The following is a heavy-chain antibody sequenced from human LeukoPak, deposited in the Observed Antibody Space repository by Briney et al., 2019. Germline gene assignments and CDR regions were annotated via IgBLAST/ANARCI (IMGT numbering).Heavy chain of an antibody. CDR3: AREEGYDFWSGYYSGY. D-gene: IGHD3-3*01. J-gene: IGHJ4*02. Sequence: SQTLSLTCTVSGGSISSGSYYWSWIRQPTGKGLEWIGRIYTSGSTNYNPSLKSRVTISVDTSKNQFSLKLSSVTAADTAVYYCAREEGYDFWSGYYSGYWGQGTLVTVSS. CDR1: GGSISSGSYY. V-gene: IGHV4-61*02. CDR2: IYTSGST.